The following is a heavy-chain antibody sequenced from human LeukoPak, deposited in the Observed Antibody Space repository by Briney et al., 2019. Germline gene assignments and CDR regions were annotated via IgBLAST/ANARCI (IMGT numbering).Heavy chain of an antibody. CDR3: ARLRYYYDSSGYRPRIYYYYYGMDV. Sequence: SETLSLTCTVSGGSISSYYWSWIRQPPGKGLEWIGYIYYSGGTNYNPSLKSRVTISVDTSKNQFSLKLSSVTAADTAVYYCARLRYYYDSSGYRPRIYYYYYGMDVWGQGTTVTVSS. J-gene: IGHJ6*02. CDR2: IYYSGGT. V-gene: IGHV4-59*12. CDR1: GGSISSYY. D-gene: IGHD3-22*01.